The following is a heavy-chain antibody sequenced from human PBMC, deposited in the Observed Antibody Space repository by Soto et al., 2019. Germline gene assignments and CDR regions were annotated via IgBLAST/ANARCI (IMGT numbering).Heavy chain of an antibody. CDR2: INPNSGGT. D-gene: IGHD4-4*01. J-gene: IGHJ6*02. Sequence: GASVKVSCKASGYTFTGYYMHWVRQAPGQGLEWMGWINPNSGGTNYAQKFQGWVTMTRDTSISTAYMELSRLRSDDTAVYYCARDSVERTTVTTSDYYYGMDVWGQGTIVTVSS. CDR1: GYTFTGYY. CDR3: ARDSVERTTVTTSDYYYGMDV. V-gene: IGHV1-2*04.